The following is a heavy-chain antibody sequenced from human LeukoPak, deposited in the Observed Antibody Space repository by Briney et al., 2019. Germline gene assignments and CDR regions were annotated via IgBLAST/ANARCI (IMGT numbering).Heavy chain of an antibody. Sequence: SETLSLTCTVSGGSISSYYWSWIRQPPGKGLEWIGYIYYSGSTNYNPSLKSRVTISVDTSKNQFSLKLSSVTTADTAVYYCARGRQMVTYWGQGTLVTVSS. CDR1: GGSISSYY. D-gene: IGHD6-13*01. J-gene: IGHJ4*02. V-gene: IGHV4-59*01. CDR2: IYYSGST. CDR3: ARGRQMVTY.